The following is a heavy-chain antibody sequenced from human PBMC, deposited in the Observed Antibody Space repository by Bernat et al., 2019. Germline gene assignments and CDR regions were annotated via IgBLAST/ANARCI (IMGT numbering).Heavy chain of an antibody. Sequence: QVQLVESGGGVVQPGRSLRLSCAASGFTFSSYGMHWVRQAPGKGLEWVAVISYDGSNKYYADSVKGRFTISRDNSKNTLYLQMNSLRAEETAVYYCAKDLGRLIGVVINYYYYYGMDVWGQGTTVTVSS. CDR2: ISYDGSNK. D-gene: IGHD3-3*01. CDR3: AKDLGRLIGVVINYYYYYGMDV. V-gene: IGHV3-30*18. J-gene: IGHJ6*02. CDR1: GFTFSSYG.